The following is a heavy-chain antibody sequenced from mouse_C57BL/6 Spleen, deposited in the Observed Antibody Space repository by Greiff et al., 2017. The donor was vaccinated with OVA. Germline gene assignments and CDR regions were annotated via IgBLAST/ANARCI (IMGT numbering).Heavy chain of an antibody. CDR3: ARDPYDGQGDY. CDR2: IHPNSGST. J-gene: IGHJ2*01. Sequence: QVQLKQPGAELVKPGASVKLSCKASGYTFTSYWMHWVKQRPGQGLEWIGMIHPNSGSTNYNEKFKSKATLTVDKSSSTAYMQLSSLTSEDSAVYYCARDPYDGQGDYWGQGTTLTVSS. CDR1: GYTFTSYW. V-gene: IGHV1-64*01. D-gene: IGHD2-3*01.